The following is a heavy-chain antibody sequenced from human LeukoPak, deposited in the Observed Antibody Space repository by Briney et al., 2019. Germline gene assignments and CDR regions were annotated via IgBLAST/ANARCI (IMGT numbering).Heavy chain of an antibody. J-gene: IGHJ6*03. Sequence: GGSLRLSCAASEFTVSSNYMSWVRQAPGKGLEWVSVIYSGGSTYYADSVKGRFTISRDNSKNTLYLQMNSLRAEDTAVYYCARDTRGGSYYYYMDVWGKGTTVTISS. CDR3: ARDTRGGSYYYYMDV. V-gene: IGHV3-53*01. D-gene: IGHD1-26*01. CDR2: IYSGGST. CDR1: EFTVSSNY.